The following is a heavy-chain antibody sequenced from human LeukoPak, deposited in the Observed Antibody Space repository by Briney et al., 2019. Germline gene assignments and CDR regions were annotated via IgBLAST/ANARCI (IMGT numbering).Heavy chain of an antibody. J-gene: IGHJ6*02. D-gene: IGHD2-2*01. CDR3: AKDVVYCSSTSCPNPYYYYYGMDV. V-gene: IGHV3-23*01. CDR2: ISGSGAGTFGTT. CDR1: GCTFSSYG. Sequence: GGSLRLSCAASGCTFSSYGMNGGGQAPGKGLEWVSGISGSGAGTFGTTSYAGSVKGRFTISRDNSKNTLYLQMNSLRAEDTAIYYCAKDVVYCSSTSCPNPYYYYYGMDVWGQGTTVTVSS.